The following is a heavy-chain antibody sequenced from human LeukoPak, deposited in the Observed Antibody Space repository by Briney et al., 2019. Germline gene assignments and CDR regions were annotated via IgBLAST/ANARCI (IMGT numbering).Heavy chain of an antibody. D-gene: IGHD3-3*01. J-gene: IGHJ6*03. CDR1: GFTFSSYS. CDR2: ISSSSSYI. V-gene: IGHV3-21*01. Sequence: GGSLRLSCAASGFTFSSYSMNWVRQAPGKGLEWVSSISSSSSYIYYADSVKGRFTISRDNAKSSLYLQMKSLRAEDTAVYYCARARDYDFWSGYYYYYYMDVWGKGTTVTVSS. CDR3: ARARDYDFWSGYYYYYYMDV.